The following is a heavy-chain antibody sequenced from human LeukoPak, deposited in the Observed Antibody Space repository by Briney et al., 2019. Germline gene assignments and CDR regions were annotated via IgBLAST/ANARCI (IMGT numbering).Heavy chain of an antibody. J-gene: IGHJ4*02. CDR1: GGSISSYY. V-gene: IGHV4-59*01. CDR2: IYYGGST. CDR3: ARGTRIAVAAT. Sequence: SETLSLTCTVSGGSISSYYWSWIRQPPGKGLEWIGYIYYGGSTNYNPSLKSRVTISVDTSKNQFSLKLSSVTAADTAVYYCARGTRIAVAATWGQGTLVTVSS. D-gene: IGHD6-19*01.